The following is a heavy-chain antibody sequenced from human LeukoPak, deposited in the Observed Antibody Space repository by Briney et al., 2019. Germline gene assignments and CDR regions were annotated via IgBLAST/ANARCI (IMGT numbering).Heavy chain of an antibody. D-gene: IGHD3/OR15-3a*01. J-gene: IGHJ4*02. CDR3: ARQTGSGLFILP. CDR1: GFTFSDYY. Sequence: TGGSLRLSCAASGFTFSDYYMSWIRQAPGKGLEWIGSIYYSGNTYYNASLKSQVSISIDTSKNQFSLRLTSVTAADTAVYYCARQTGSGLFILPGGQGTLVTVSS. CDR2: IYYSGNT. V-gene: IGHV4-39*01.